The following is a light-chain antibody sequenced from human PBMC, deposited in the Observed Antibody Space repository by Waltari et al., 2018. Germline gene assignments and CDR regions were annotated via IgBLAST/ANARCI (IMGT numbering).Light chain of an antibody. CDR2: EVF. J-gene: IGLJ1*01. CDR3: CSYAGRGTYV. CDR1: TRAVGSYDL. Sequence: QSALTQPAPVSGTPGQSFTISCTATTRAVGSYDLVPWYQQHPGEAPKRLICEVFKRPPDISRRFSGSKSGSTASLTISGLQPEDEADYYCCSYAGRGTYVFGSGTKVTV. V-gene: IGLV2-23*02.